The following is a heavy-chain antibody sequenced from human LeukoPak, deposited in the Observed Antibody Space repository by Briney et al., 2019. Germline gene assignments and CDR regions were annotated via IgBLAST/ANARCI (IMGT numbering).Heavy chain of an antibody. CDR3: ARTRGSAELDAFDV. J-gene: IGHJ3*01. CDR1: GYTFTNYW. V-gene: IGHV5-51*01. CDR2: IYPGDSDT. Sequence: GESLKISCKGSGYTFTNYWIDWVRQVPGKGLEWMGIIYPGDSDTRYSPSFQGQVTISADKSISTAYLQWSSLKASDTAIYYCARTRGSAELDAFDVWGQGTMVTVSS. D-gene: IGHD1-26*01.